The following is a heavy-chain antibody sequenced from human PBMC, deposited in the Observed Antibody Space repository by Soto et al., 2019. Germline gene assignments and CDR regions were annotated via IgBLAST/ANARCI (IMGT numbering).Heavy chain of an antibody. V-gene: IGHV3-72*01. J-gene: IGHJ6*02. CDR3: ARVGWLDDGDYFGYYGMDV. Sequence: EVQLVESGGGLVQPGGSLRLSCAASGFTFSDHYMDWVRQAPGKGLEWVGRTRNKANSYTTEYAASVKGRFTISRDDSKNSRYLQMNSLKTEDTAVYYCARVGWLDDGDYFGYYGMDVWGQGTTVTVSS. D-gene: IGHD4-17*01. CDR1: GFTFSDHY. CDR2: TRNKANSYTT.